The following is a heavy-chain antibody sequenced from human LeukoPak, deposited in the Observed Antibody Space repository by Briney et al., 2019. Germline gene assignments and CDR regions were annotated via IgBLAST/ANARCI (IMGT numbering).Heavy chain of an antibody. CDR3: AKDGDKGRYNWNRDANFDY. J-gene: IGHJ4*02. CDR2: VSGSGANT. V-gene: IGHV3-23*01. Sequence: GGSLRLSCAASGFTFSSYAMSWVRQAPGKGLEWVSAVSGSGANTYYADSVKGRFTISRDNSKNTLFLQMNGLRAEDTAVYYCAKDGDKGRYNWNRDANFDYWGQGTLVTVSS. CDR1: GFTFSSYA. D-gene: IGHD1-20*01.